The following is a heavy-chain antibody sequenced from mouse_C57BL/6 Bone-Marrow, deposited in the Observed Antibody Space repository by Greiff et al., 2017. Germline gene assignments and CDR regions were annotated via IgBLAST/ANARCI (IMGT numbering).Heavy chain of an antibody. CDR2: IYPGSGST. CDR3: AREDYYYGSSWYFDF. V-gene: IGHV1-55*01. D-gene: IGHD1-1*01. J-gene: IGHJ1*03. Sequence: QVQLQQSGAELVKPGASVKMSCKASGYTFTSYWITWVKQRPGQGLEWIGDIYPGSGSTNYNEKFKSKATLTVDTSSSTAYMQLSSLTSEDSAVYYCAREDYYYGSSWYFDFWGTGTTVTVSS. CDR1: GYTFTSYW.